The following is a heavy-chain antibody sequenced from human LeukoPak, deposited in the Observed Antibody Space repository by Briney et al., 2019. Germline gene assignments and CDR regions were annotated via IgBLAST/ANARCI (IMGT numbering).Heavy chain of an antibody. CDR3: ARGLYYYDGSGYYYSYFDY. V-gene: IGHV1-8*01. CDR1: GYTFTSYD. CDR2: MNPNSGNT. D-gene: IGHD3-22*01. Sequence: GASVKVSCKASGYTFTSYDINWVRQATGQGLEWMGWMNPNSGNTGYAQKFQGRVTMTRNTSISTAYMELSSLRSEDTAVYYCARGLYYYDGSGYYYSYFDYWGQGTLVTVSS. J-gene: IGHJ4*02.